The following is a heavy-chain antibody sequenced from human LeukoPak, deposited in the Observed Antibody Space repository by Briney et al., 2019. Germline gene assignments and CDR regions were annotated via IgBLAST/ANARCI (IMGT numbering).Heavy chain of an antibody. CDR2: VNLQGST. CDR1: GGSITNTNY. V-gene: IGHV4-4*02. CDR3: AREGGPYRPLDY. Sequence: PSETLSLTCGVSGGSITNTNYLTWVRQPPGKGLEWIGEVNLQGSTNYNPSLMGRVAIAVDTSENHISLQLTSVTAADTAVYYCAREGGPYRPLDYSGQGTLVTVSS. J-gene: IGHJ4*02.